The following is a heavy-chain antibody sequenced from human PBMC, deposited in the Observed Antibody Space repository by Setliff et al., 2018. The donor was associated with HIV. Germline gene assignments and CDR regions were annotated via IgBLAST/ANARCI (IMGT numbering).Heavy chain of an antibody. D-gene: IGHD5-18*01. CDR3: AIDHVTNIAESGYGYTRIDP. J-gene: IGHJ5*02. Sequence: SETLSLTCTVSGGSIISEISWWAWIRQPAGKGPEWLGQIYMRGGTDYNPSLEGRVTISLDTSKNQFSLKLTSVTAADTAVYYCAIDHVTNIAESGYGYTRIDPWGPGISVTISS. V-gene: IGHV4-61*09. CDR2: IYMRGGT. CDR1: GGSIISEISW.